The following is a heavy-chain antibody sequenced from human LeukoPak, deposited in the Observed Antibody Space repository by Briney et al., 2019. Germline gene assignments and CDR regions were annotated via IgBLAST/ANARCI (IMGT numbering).Heavy chain of an antibody. V-gene: IGHV3-7*03. J-gene: IGHJ4*02. Sequence: PGGSLRLSCAASGFTFTSYWMSWVRQAPGKGLEWVATINPDGSVPYYVDSVKGRFTISRDNARNSVYLQMDSLRTEDMAAYFCASLYAGVTIFDYWGQGTLVTVSS. CDR3: ASLYAGVTIFDY. CDR1: GFTFTSYW. D-gene: IGHD3-16*01. CDR2: INPDGSVP.